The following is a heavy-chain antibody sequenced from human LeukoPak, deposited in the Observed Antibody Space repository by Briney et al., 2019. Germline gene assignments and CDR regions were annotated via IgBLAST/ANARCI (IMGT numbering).Heavy chain of an antibody. Sequence: GAPVKVSCKASGYTFTSYGISWVRQAPGQGLEWMGWISAYNGNTNYAQKLQGRVTMTTDTSTSTAYMELRSLRSDDTAVYYCARDELGYCSGGSCYGVDYWGQGTLVTVSS. CDR3: ARDELGYCSGGSCYGVDY. CDR2: ISAYNGNT. CDR1: GYTFTSYG. V-gene: IGHV1-18*01. D-gene: IGHD2-15*01. J-gene: IGHJ4*02.